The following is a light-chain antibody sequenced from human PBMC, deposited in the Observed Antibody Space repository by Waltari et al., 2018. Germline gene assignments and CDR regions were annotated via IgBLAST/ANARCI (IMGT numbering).Light chain of an antibody. V-gene: IGLV3-21*03. CDR2: DDN. CDR3: QVWDTTPDLNWV. CDR1: NLGSKT. J-gene: IGLJ3*02. Sequence: SYVLTQTPSVSVAPGKTARITCGGDNLGSKTVQWYQERPGQAPVVVVFDDNDRPSGIPERFSGSNSGDTATLTISRVEAGDEADYYCQVWDTTPDLNWVFGGGTKLTVL.